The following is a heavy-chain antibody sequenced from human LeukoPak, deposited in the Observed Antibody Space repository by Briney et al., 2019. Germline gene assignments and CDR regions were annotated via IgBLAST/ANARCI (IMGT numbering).Heavy chain of an antibody. D-gene: IGHD3-3*01. V-gene: IGHV1-2*02. Sequence: GASVKVSCKASGYTFTGYYMHWVRQAPGQGLEWMGWINPNSGGTDYAQKFQGRVTMTRDTSISTAYMELSRLRSDDTAVYYCARDLWRPSKYYLDYWGQGTLVTVSS. CDR1: GYTFTGYY. J-gene: IGHJ4*02. CDR2: INPNSGGT. CDR3: ARDLWRPSKYYLDY.